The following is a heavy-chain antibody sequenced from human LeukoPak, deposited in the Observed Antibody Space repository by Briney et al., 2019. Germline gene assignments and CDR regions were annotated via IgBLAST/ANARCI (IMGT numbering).Heavy chain of an antibody. CDR3: ARVRDTIVRGVISPWFDP. V-gene: IGHV4-59*01. CDR1: GGSISSYY. CDR2: IYYSGST. J-gene: IGHJ5*02. Sequence: PSETLSLTCTVSGGSISSYYWSWIRQPPGKGLEWIGYIYYSGSTNYNPSLKSRVTISVDTSKNQFSLKLSSVTAADTAVYYCARVRDTIVRGVISPWFDPWGQGTLVTVSS. D-gene: IGHD3-10*01.